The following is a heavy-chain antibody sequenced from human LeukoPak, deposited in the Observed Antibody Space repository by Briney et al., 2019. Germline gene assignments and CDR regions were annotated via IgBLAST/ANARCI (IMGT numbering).Heavy chain of an antibody. CDR3: ARDFSSSSTVYYYYYMDV. J-gene: IGHJ6*03. Sequence: SETLSLTCTVSGYSISSGYYWGCIRQAPGKGLEWIGSIHHSGSTYYNPSLKSRVTISVDTSKNQFSLKLSSVTAADTAIYYCARDFSSSSTVYYYYYMDVWGKGTTVTVSS. D-gene: IGHD6-6*01. CDR2: IHHSGST. CDR1: GYSISSGYY. V-gene: IGHV4-38-2*02.